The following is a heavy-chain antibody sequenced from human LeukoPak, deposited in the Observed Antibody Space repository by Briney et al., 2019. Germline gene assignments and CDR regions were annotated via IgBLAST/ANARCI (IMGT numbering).Heavy chain of an antibody. CDR1: GGSIRSYY. D-gene: IGHD2-15*01. CDR2: IYYSVST. CDR3: ARGWCSGGACPIDY. V-gene: IGHV4-59*01. J-gene: IGHJ4*02. Sequence: SETLSLTCTVSGGSIRSYYWSWIRQPPGKGLEWIGYIYYSVSTNYNPSLKSRVTISVDPSKNQFSLNLNSVTAADTAVYYCARGWCSGGACPIDYWGQGTLLTVSS.